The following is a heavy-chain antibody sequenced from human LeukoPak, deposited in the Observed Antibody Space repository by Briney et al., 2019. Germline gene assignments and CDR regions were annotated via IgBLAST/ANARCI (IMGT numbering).Heavy chain of an antibody. CDR3: ARMRGGDPQYYYDSSGYGP. J-gene: IGHJ5*02. V-gene: IGHV1-2*06. Sequence: ASVKVSCKASGYTFTGYYMHWVRQAPGQGLEWMGRINPNSGGTNYAQKFQGRVTMTRDTSISTAYTELSRLRSDDTAVYYCARMRGGDPQYYYDSSGYGPWGQGTLVTVSS. D-gene: IGHD3-22*01. CDR2: INPNSGGT. CDR1: GYTFTGYY.